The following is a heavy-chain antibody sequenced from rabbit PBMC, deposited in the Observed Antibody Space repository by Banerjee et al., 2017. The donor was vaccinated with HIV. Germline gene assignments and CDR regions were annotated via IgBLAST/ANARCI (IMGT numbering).Heavy chain of an antibody. D-gene: IGHD1-1*01. Sequence: QEQLVESGGGLVKPEGSLTLTCTASGIDFSSSDYMCWVRQAPGKGLEWIACISAGSSGSTYYASWAKGRFTISKTSSTTVTLQMTSLTAADTATYFCARSIGYFGYCNLWGQGTLVTVS. CDR1: GIDFSSSDY. CDR3: ARSIGYFGYCNL. J-gene: IGHJ4*01. CDR2: ISAGSSGST. V-gene: IGHV1S45*01.